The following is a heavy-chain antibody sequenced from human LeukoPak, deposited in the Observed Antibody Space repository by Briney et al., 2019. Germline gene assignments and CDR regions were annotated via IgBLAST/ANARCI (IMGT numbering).Heavy chain of an antibody. CDR2: IYHSGST. D-gene: IGHD3-22*01. CDR3: ARDNYYDSSGSYYYYYGMDV. V-gene: IGHV4-30-2*01. CDR1: GGSISSGGYS. J-gene: IGHJ6*02. Sequence: SQTLSLTCAVSGGSISSGGYSWSWIRQPPGKGLEWIGYIYHSGSTYYNPSLKSRVTISVDTSKNQFSLKLSSVTAADTAVYYCARDNYYDSSGSYYYYYGMDVWGQGTTVTVSS.